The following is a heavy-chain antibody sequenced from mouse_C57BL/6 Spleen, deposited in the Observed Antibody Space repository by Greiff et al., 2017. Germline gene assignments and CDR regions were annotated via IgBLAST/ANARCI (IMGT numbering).Heavy chain of an antibody. CDR1: GYAFTNYL. Sequence: VKLQQSGAELVRPGTSVKVSCKASGYAFTNYLIEWVKQRPGQGLEWIGVIYPGSGGTNYNEKFKGKATLTADKSSSTAYMQLSSLTSEDSAVYFCARGPLSGNWYFDVWGTGTTVTVSS. J-gene: IGHJ1*03. V-gene: IGHV1-54*01. CDR2: IYPGSGGT. CDR3: ARGPLSGNWYFDV.